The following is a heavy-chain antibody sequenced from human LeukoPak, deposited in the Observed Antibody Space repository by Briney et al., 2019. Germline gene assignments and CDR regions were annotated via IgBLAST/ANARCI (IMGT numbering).Heavy chain of an antibody. CDR2: ISGSGGST. J-gene: IGHJ4*02. CDR1: GFTFSSYA. V-gene: IGHV3-23*01. CDR3: CPLEDGSGSYTCY. D-gene: IGHD3-10*01. Sequence: GGSLRLSCAASGFTFSSYAMSWVRQAPGKGLEWVSAISGSGGSTYYADSVKGRFTISRDNSKNTLYLQMNSLRAEDTAVYYCCPLEDGSGSYTCYWGQGTLVTVSS.